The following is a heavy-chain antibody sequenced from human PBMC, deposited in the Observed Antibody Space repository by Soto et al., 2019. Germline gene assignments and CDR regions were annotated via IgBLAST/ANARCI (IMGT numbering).Heavy chain of an antibody. Sequence: ASVKVSCKASGYTFTSYGISWVRQAPGQGLEWMGWISAYNGNTNYAQKLQGRVTMTTDTSTSTAYMELRSLRSDDTAVYYCARRAYNWNYGSYYYGMDVWGQGTTVTVSS. J-gene: IGHJ6*02. CDR1: GYTFTSYG. D-gene: IGHD1-7*01. V-gene: IGHV1-18*01. CDR2: ISAYNGNT. CDR3: ARRAYNWNYGSYYYGMDV.